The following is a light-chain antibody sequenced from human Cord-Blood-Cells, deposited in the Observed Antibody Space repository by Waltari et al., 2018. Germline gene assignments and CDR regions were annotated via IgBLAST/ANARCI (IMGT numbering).Light chain of an antibody. V-gene: IGKV1-5*03. J-gene: IGKJ2*01. CDR1: QSISSW. Sequence: DIQMTQSPSTLSAAVGDRVTITCRASQSISSWLAWYQQKPGKAPKLLIYKASSLESGVPSRFSGSGSGTEFTLTISSLQPDDFATYYCQQYNSYPYPFGQGTKLEIK. CDR3: QQYNSYPYP. CDR2: KAS.